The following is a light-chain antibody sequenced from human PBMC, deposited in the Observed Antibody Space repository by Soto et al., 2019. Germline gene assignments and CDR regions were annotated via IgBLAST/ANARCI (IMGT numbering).Light chain of an antibody. CDR3: AAWDDSLNGPV. CDR2: SDN. V-gene: IGLV1-44*01. Sequence: QSVLTQPPSASGTPGQRVTISCSGSSSNIGSNTVNWYQLVPGTAPKLLMHSDNRRPSGVPGRFSGSKSGTSASLAISGLQSEDEADYYCAAWDDSLNGPVFGIGTKVTVL. J-gene: IGLJ1*01. CDR1: SSNIGSNT.